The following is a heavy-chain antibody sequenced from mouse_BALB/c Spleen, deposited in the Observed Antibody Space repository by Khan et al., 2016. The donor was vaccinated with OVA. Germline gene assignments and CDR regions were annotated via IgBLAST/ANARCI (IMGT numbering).Heavy chain of an antibody. Sequence: QVQLKQSGAELAKPGASVKMSCKASGYTFINYWILWVKQRPGQGLEWIGYINPSTGYTEYNQNFKDKATLTADKSSRTAYMQLSSLTSEDSAVYYCARRGLRWDLDYWGQGTTLTVSS. CDR1: GYTFINYW. J-gene: IGHJ2*01. V-gene: IGHV1-7*01. D-gene: IGHD1-1*01. CDR3: ARRGLRWDLDY. CDR2: INPSTGYT.